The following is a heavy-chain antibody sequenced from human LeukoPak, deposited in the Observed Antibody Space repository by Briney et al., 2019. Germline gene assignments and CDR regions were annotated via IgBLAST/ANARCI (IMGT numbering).Heavy chain of an antibody. J-gene: IGHJ4*02. Sequence: PGGSLRLSCAASGFTFDDYAMHWVRQAPGKGLEWVSGISWNSGSIGYADSVKGRFTISRDNAKNSLYLQMNSLRAEDTALYYCAKVGYYGSGSRTFDYWGQGTLVTVSS. CDR1: GFTFDDYA. CDR2: ISWNSGSI. D-gene: IGHD3-10*01. CDR3: AKVGYYGSGSRTFDY. V-gene: IGHV3-9*01.